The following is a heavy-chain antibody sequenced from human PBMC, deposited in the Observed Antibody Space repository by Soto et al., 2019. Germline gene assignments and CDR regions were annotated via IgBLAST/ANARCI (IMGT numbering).Heavy chain of an antibody. V-gene: IGHV3-30*18. D-gene: IGHD2-15*01. Sequence: QVQLVESGGGVVQPGRSLRLSCAGSGFTFSNYGLHWGRQAPGKGLEWVAVISYDGSHKYYVDSVKGRFTISRDNSNNMLYLQMASLRAEDTAVYYCAKAGAPRYCGRSSCHPAGAYWGQGTLVTVSS. J-gene: IGHJ4*02. CDR3: AKAGAPRYCGRSSCHPAGAY. CDR2: ISYDGSHK. CDR1: GFTFSNYG.